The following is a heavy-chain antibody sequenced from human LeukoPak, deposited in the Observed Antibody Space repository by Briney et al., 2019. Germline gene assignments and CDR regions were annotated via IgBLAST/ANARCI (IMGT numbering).Heavy chain of an antibody. CDR3: ARVVRGVGYYFDY. CDR1: GFTFSSYE. Sequence: GGSQRLSCAASGFTFSSYEMNWVRQAPGKGLEWVSYISSSGSTIYYADSVMGRFTISRDNAKNSLYLQMNSLRAEDTAVYYCARVVRGVGYYFDYWGQGTLVTVSS. CDR2: ISSSGSTI. V-gene: IGHV3-48*03. D-gene: IGHD3-10*01. J-gene: IGHJ4*02.